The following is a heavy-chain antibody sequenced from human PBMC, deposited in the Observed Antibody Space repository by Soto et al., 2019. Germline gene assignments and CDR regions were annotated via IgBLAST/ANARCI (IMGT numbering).Heavy chain of an antibody. V-gene: IGHV4-30-4*08. D-gene: IGHD2-15*01. CDR2: VYYSEST. Sequence: TLSLTCTVAGGSIRSGGYYWIWIRQPPGKGLEWIGYVYYSESTYDNPSLKSRVTISVDTSKNQFSLKLSSVTAADTAVYYCARLARSVVVAATRLNYWGQGTLVTVSS. CDR3: ARLARSVVVAATRLNY. CDR1: GGSIRSGGYY. J-gene: IGHJ4*02.